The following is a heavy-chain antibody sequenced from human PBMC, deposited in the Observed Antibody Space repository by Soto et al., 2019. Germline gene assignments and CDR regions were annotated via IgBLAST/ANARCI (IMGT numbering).Heavy chain of an antibody. D-gene: IGHD2-2*01. Sequence: EVQLLESGGGLVQPGGSLRLSCAASGFTFSSYAMSWVRQAPGKGLEWVSYISSRSNTIYYADSVKGRFTISRDNAKNSMSLHMNSLRDEDTAVYYCASCFSTSCYGVNWFDPWGQGTLVTVTS. V-gene: IGHV3-48*02. J-gene: IGHJ5*02. CDR3: ASCFSTSCYGVNWFDP. CDR1: GFTFSSYA. CDR2: ISSRSNTI.